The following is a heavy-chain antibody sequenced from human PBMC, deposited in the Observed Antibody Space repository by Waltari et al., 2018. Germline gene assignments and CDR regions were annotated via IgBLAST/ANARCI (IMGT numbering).Heavy chain of an antibody. CDR1: GFTFRSYG. CDR2: ISFDVSDK. J-gene: IGHJ3*02. D-gene: IGHD3-10*01. V-gene: IGHV3-30*18. CDR3: AKSGRSPWAFDI. Sequence: QVQLVESGGGVVRPGRSLRISCAASGFTFRSYGTHWVRQTPGKGLEWLTFISFDVSDKYYADSVKGRFTISSDNSRNTVYLQMNSLRAEDTALYYCAKSGRSPWAFDIWGQGTMVTVSS.